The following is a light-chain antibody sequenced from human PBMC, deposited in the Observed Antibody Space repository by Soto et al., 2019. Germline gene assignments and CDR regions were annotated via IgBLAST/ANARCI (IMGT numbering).Light chain of an antibody. Sequence: DIQMTQSPSSLSASVGDRVTITCQASQDISKYLNWYQQKPGKAPKLLIYDASKLHTGVPSRFSGSGSGTDFTFSISSLQPEDIAAYYCQHYEDLPWTFGRRTKVEVK. J-gene: IGKJ1*01. CDR2: DAS. CDR3: QHYEDLPWT. CDR1: QDISKY. V-gene: IGKV1-33*01.